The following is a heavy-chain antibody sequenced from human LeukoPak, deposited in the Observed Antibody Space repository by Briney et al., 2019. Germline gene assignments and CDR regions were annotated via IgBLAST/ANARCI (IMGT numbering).Heavy chain of an antibody. Sequence: SETLSLTCTVSGGSISSSSYYWGWIRQPPGKGLEWIGSIYYSGSTYYNPSLKSRVTISVDTSKNQFSLKLSPVTAAYTAVYYCARPRCSGGSCYSVWGQGTLVTVSS. D-gene: IGHD2-15*01. CDR1: GGSISSSSYY. CDR3: ARPRCSGGSCYSV. V-gene: IGHV4-39*01. J-gene: IGHJ4*02. CDR2: IYYSGST.